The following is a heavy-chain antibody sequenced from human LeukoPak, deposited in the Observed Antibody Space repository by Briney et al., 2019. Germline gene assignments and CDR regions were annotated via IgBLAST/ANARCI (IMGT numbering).Heavy chain of an antibody. CDR2: INPSGGST. J-gene: IGHJ4*02. Sequence: ASVKVSCKASGYTFTSYYMHWVRQAPGQGLEWIGIINPSGGSTSHAQKFQGRDTMTRDTSTSTVYMELSSLRSEDTAVYYCARDLADFWSGYPDYWGQGTLVTVSS. CDR1: GYTFTSYY. CDR3: ARDLADFWSGYPDY. D-gene: IGHD3-3*01. V-gene: IGHV1-46*01.